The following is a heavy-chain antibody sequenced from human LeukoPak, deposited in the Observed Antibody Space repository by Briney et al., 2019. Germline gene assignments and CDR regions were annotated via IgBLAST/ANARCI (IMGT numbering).Heavy chain of an antibody. D-gene: IGHD3-22*01. J-gene: IGHJ4*02. CDR2: INPSGGST. CDR3: ARAYYYDSSGYYPGGDY. CDR1: GYTFTNYY. Sequence: ASVKVSCKASGYTFTNYYMQWVRQAPGQGPEWMGIINPSGGSTSYAQKFQGRVTMTRDTSTSTVYMELSSLRSEDTAVYYCARAYYYDSSGYYPGGDYWGQGTLVTVSS. V-gene: IGHV1-46*01.